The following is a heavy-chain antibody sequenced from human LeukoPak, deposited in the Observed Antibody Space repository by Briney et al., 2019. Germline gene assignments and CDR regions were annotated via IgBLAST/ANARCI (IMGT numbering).Heavy chain of an antibody. CDR1: DGSISSSSYY. CDR3: ASHTPDYDILTGYYTHRSPFDY. Sequence: PSETLSLTCTVSDGSISSSSYYWGWIRQPPGKGLEWIGSIYYGSVFYSGSTYYNPSLKSRVTISVDTSKNQFSLKLSSVTAADTAVYYCASHTPDYDILTGYYTHRSPFDYWGQGTLVTVSS. CDR2: IYYGSVFYSGST. V-gene: IGHV4-39*01. D-gene: IGHD3-9*01. J-gene: IGHJ4*02.